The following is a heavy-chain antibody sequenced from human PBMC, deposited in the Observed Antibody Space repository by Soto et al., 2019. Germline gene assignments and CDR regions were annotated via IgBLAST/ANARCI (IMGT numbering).Heavy chain of an antibody. CDR3: AKAGYSSSWYRGYYYYGMDV. CDR1: GFTFSIYA. Sequence: GGSLILCGAASGFTFSIYAMSWVRQAPGKGLIWVSAISGSGGSTYYADSVKGRFTISRDNSKNTLYLQMNSLRAEDTAVYYCAKAGYSSSWYRGYYYYGMDVWGQGTTVTVSS. CDR2: ISGSGGST. V-gene: IGHV3-23*01. D-gene: IGHD6-13*01. J-gene: IGHJ6*02.